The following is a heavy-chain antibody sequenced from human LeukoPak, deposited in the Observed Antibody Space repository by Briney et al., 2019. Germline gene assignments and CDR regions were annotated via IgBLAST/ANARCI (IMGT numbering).Heavy chain of an antibody. CDR1: GGSISSSSYY. Sequence: PSETLSLTCTVSGGSISSSSYYWGWIRQPPGKGLEWIGSIYYSGSTYYNPSPNSRVTISVDTSRNQFSLKLTSVTAADTAVYYCAREVGATGLYYYYYYMDVWGKGTTVTVSS. V-gene: IGHV4-39*07. D-gene: IGHD1-26*01. J-gene: IGHJ6*03. CDR3: AREVGATGLYYYYYYMDV. CDR2: IYYSGST.